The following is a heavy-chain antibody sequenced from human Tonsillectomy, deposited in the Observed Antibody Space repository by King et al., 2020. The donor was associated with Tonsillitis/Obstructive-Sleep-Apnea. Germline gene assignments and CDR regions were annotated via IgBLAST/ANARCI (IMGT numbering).Heavy chain of an antibody. J-gene: IGHJ3*02. CDR3: ARGFYGSGNGFDT. CDR2: IYHSGST. CDR1: GGAISTSNW. Sequence: QLQESGPGLVKPSGTLSITCVVSGGAISTSNWWSWFRQSPGKGLEWIGEIYHSGSTNYNPSLTSRLTMSVDKSKNQFSLKLNSVTAADTAVYYCARGFYGSGNGFDTWGQGTMVTVSS. V-gene: IGHV4-4*02. D-gene: IGHD3-10*01.